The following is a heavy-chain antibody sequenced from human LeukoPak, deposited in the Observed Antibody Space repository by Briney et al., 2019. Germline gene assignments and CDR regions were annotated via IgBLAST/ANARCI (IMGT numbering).Heavy chain of an antibody. CDR3: ARSGGLTAMVFY. J-gene: IGHJ4*02. Sequence: SETLSLTCTVSGGSISSYYWSWIRQPPGKGLEWIGYIYYSGSTNYNPSLKSRVTISADTSKNQFSPKLSSVTAADTAVYYCARSGGLTAMVFYWGQGTLVTVSS. CDR1: GGSISSYY. CDR2: IYYSGST. V-gene: IGHV4-59*01. D-gene: IGHD2-21*02.